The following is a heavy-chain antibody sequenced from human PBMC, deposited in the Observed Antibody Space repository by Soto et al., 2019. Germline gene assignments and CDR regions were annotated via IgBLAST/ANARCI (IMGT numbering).Heavy chain of an antibody. V-gene: IGHV1-2*04. CDR3: ARAYSSSWYDEWLSIDYYYYYGMDV. CDR2: INPNSGGT. Sequence: GASVKVSCKASGYTFTGYYMHWVRQAPGQGLEWMGWINPNSGGTNYAQKFQGWVTMTRDTSISTAYMELSRLRSDDTAVYYCARAYSSSWYDEWLSIDYYYYYGMDVWGQGSRVTVSS. CDR1: GYTFTGYY. D-gene: IGHD6-13*01. J-gene: IGHJ6*02.